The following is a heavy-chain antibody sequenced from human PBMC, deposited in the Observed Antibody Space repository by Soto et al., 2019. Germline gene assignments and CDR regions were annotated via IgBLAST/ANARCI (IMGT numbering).Heavy chain of an antibody. CDR2: IYYSGNT. V-gene: IGHV4-30-4*01. J-gene: IGHJ6*02. CDR1: GGSISSGYDY. Sequence: SETLSLTCSVSGGSISSGYDYWSWIRQPPAKGLEWIVNIYYSGNTYYNPSLKSRLIISIDTSKNQFSLKLDSVTAADTGVYYCASSSLYGMDAWGQGTTVTVSS. CDR3: ASSSLYGMDA.